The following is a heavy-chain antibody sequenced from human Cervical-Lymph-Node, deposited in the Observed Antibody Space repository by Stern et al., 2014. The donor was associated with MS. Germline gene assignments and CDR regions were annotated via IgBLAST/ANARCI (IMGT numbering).Heavy chain of an antibody. CDR2: IYHTGST. CDR1: GGSIDGSDW. D-gene: IGHD2/OR15-2a*01. V-gene: IGHV4-4*02. CDR3: ARAGLYDY. Sequence: VQLQESGPGLVKPSGTLSLTCKVSGGSIDGSDWWSWVRQPPGKGLEWSAEIYHTGSTNYNPSLNSRVSMSVDKSKNQSSLTLTSLTAADTAVYYCARAGLYDYWGQGTLVTVSS. J-gene: IGHJ4*02.